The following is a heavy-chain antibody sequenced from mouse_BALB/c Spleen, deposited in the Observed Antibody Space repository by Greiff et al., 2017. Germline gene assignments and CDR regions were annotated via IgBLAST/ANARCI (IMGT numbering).Heavy chain of an antibody. Sequence: EVKVVESGGGLVQPGGSRKLSCAASGFTFSSFGMHWVRQAPEKGLEWVAYISSGSSTIYYADTVKGRFTISRDNPKNTLFLQMTSLRSEDTAMYYCARNYYRYDDAMDYWGQGTSVTVSS. V-gene: IGHV5-17*02. CDR3: ARNYYRYDDAMDY. J-gene: IGHJ4*01. CDR1: GFTFSSFG. CDR2: ISSGSSTI. D-gene: IGHD2-14*01.